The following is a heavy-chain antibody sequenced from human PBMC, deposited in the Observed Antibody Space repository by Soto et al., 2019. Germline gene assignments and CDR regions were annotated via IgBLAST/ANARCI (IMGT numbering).Heavy chain of an antibody. D-gene: IGHD3-22*01. Sequence: SVKVSCKASGGTFSSYAISWVRQAPGQGLEWMGGIIPIFGTANYAQKFQGRVTITADESTSTAYMELSSLRSEDTAVYYCANALVVVITTTPYYYYGMDVWGQGTTVTVSS. J-gene: IGHJ6*02. V-gene: IGHV1-69*13. CDR3: ANALVVVITTTPYYYYGMDV. CDR1: GGTFSSYA. CDR2: IIPIFGTA.